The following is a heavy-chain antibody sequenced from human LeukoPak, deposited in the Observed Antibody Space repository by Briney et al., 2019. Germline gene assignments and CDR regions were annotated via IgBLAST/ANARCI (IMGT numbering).Heavy chain of an antibody. CDR1: GGSISSYY. CDR2: IYYSGST. Sequence: PSETLSLTCTVSGGSISSYYWSWIWQPPGKGLEWIGYIYYSGSTNYNPSLKSRVTISVDTSKNQFSLKLSSVTAADTAVYYCARDLIAVAGGFDYWGQGTLVTVSS. D-gene: IGHD6-19*01. CDR3: ARDLIAVAGGFDY. V-gene: IGHV4-59*01. J-gene: IGHJ4*02.